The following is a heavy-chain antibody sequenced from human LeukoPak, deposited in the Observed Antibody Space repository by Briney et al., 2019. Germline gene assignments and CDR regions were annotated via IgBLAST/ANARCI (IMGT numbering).Heavy chain of an antibody. Sequence: GGSLRLSCAASGFTFSSYAMHWVRQAPGKGLEWVAVISYDGSNKYYADSVKGRFTISRDNSKNTLYLQMNSLRAEDTAVYYCARDCSGGSCNYYYGMDVWGQGTTVTVSS. CDR3: ARDCSGGSCNYYYGMDV. CDR1: GFTFSSYA. V-gene: IGHV3-30*04. CDR2: ISYDGSNK. D-gene: IGHD2-15*01. J-gene: IGHJ6*02.